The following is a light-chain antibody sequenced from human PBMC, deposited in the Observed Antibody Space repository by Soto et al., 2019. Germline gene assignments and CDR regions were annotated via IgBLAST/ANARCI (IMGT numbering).Light chain of an antibody. CDR3: QHYNSYSYA. CDR1: QTISSW. J-gene: IGKJ1*01. Sequence: DIPMTQSPSTLSGSVGDRVTITCRASQTISSWLAWYQQKPGKAPKLLIYKASTLKSGVPSRFSGSGSGTEFTLTISSLQPDDFATYYCQHYNSYSYAFGQGTKVELK. V-gene: IGKV1-5*03. CDR2: KAS.